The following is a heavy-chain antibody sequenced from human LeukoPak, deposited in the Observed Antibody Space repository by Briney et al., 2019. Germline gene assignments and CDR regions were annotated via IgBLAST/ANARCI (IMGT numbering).Heavy chain of an antibody. J-gene: IGHJ4*02. CDR1: GFTFSSYA. CDR3: ARFAYYGSGSYYNPGY. D-gene: IGHD3-10*01. V-gene: IGHV3-64*01. Sequence: GGSLRLSCAASGFTFSSYAMHWVRQAPGKGLEYVSAISSNGGSTYYANSVKGRFTISRDNSKNTLYLQMGSLRAEDTAVYYCARFAYYGSGSYYNPGYWGQGTLVTVSS. CDR2: ISSNGGST.